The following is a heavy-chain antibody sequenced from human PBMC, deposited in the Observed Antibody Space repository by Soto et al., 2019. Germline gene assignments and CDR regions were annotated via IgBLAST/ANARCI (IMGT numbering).Heavy chain of an antibody. CDR3: ARDRVAAGDPKYYYYGMDV. D-gene: IGHD6-13*01. CDR2: IYYSGST. Sequence: SETLSLTCTVSGGSISSGGYYWSWIRQHPGKGLEWIGYIYYSGSTYYNPSLKSRVTISVDTSKNQFSLKLSSVTAADTAVYYCARDRVAAGDPKYYYYGMDVWGQGTTVTVSS. J-gene: IGHJ6*02. V-gene: IGHV4-31*03. CDR1: GGSISSGGYY.